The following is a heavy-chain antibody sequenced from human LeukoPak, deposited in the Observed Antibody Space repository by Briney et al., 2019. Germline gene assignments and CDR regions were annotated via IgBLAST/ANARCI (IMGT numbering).Heavy chain of an antibody. CDR3: AKDHYYDSRGYYDSSYWCFDL. D-gene: IGHD3-22*01. J-gene: IGHJ2*01. CDR1: GFTFRRYA. V-gene: IGHV3-23*01. Sequence: PGGSLRLSCAASGFTFRRYAMSWVRQAPGKGLEWVSSISGSAGSTYYADSVKGRFTISRDNSKNTLYLQMNSLRAEDTAVYYCAKDHYYDSRGYYDSSYWCFDLWGRGTLATVSS. CDR2: ISGSAGST.